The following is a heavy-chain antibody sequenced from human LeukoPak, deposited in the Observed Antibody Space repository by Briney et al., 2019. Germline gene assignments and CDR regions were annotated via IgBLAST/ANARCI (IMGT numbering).Heavy chain of an antibody. CDR1: GFTFENYS. V-gene: IGHV3-9*01. CDR2: ISWRNDNI. CDR3: AKDRGTGSYPYYFDS. Sequence: PGGSLRLSCAASGFTFENYSMHWVRQAPGKGLEWVLAISWRNDNIDYEDCVKGRFTISRDNAKNSLFLQMNSLRPEDTAFYYCAKDRGTGSYPYYFDSWGPGTLVTVSS. D-gene: IGHD1-26*01. J-gene: IGHJ4*02.